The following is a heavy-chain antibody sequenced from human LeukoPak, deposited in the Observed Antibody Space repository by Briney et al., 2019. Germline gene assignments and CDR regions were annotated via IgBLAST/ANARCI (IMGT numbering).Heavy chain of an antibody. CDR2: INPNSGGT. CDR3: ARDRGLTMVRRRGWFDP. CDR1: GYTFTSYY. Sequence: ASVKVSCKASGYTFTSYYMHWVRQAPGQGLEWMGWINPNSGGTNYAQKFQGRVTMTRDTSISTAYMELSRLRSDDTAVYYCARDRGLTMVRRRGWFDPWGQGTLVTVSS. D-gene: IGHD3-10*01. J-gene: IGHJ5*02. V-gene: IGHV1-2*02.